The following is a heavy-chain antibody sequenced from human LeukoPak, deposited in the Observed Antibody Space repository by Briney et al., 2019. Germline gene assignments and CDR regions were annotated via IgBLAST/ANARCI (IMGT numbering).Heavy chain of an antibody. V-gene: IGHV3-11*06. J-gene: IGHJ4*02. D-gene: IGHD3-3*01. CDR3: ARSFDFWSGYYSDY. CDR1: GFTFSDYY. Sequence: GGSLRLSCAASGFTFSDYYMSWIRQAPGKGLEWVSSISSSSSHIYYADSMKGRFTISRDNDKNSVYLQMDSLRAEDTAVYYCARSFDFWSGYYSDYWGQGTLVTVSS. CDR2: ISSSSSHI.